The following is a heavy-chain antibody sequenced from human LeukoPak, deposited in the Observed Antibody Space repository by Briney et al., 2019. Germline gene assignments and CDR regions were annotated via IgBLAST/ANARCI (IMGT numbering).Heavy chain of an antibody. J-gene: IGHJ4*02. CDR1: GYSFTSYW. D-gene: IGHD3-22*01. V-gene: IGHV5-51*01. CDR2: IYPGDSDT. CDR3: GRGPRYYYDSSGYRHFDY. Sequence: GESLKISCKGSGYSFTSYWIGWVRQMPGKGLEWMGIIYPGDSDTRYSPSFQGQGTISADKCISTAYLQWSSLKASDTAMYYCGRGPRYYYDSSGYRHFDYWGQGTLVTVSS.